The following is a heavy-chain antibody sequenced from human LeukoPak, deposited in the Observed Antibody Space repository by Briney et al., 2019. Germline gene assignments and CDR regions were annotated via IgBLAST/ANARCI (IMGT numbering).Heavy chain of an antibody. V-gene: IGHV4-39*01. D-gene: IGHD2-21*01. J-gene: IGHJ4*02. Sequence: SETLSLTCGVSGGSIISSSYYWGWILQPPGKGLEWIASMFYSGNTYYNPSLKSRVTMSVDTTENQFSLKLSSVTAADTAVYYCARHVVGNYDLLSFDYWGQGSLVTVSS. CDR3: ARHVVGNYDLLSFDY. CDR2: MFYSGNT. CDR1: GGSIISSSYY.